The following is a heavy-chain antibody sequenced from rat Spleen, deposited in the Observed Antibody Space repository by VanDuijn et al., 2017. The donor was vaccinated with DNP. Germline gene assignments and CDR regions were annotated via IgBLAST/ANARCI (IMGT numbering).Heavy chain of an antibody. Sequence: EVKLVESGGGLVQPGRSLKLSCAASGFNFNDYWMGWVRQAPGKGLEWVATISYNGGTPYYRDSVKGRFTISRDNAQSTLYLQMDSLRSEDTATYYCARHRTIMPYYYVMDAWGQGASVTVSS. D-gene: IGHD1-12*01. J-gene: IGHJ4*01. V-gene: IGHV5-7*01. CDR1: GFNFNDYW. CDR3: ARHRTIMPYYYVMDA. CDR2: ISYNGGTP.